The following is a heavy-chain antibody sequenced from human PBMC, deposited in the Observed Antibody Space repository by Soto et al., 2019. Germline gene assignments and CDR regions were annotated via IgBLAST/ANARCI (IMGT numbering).Heavy chain of an antibody. J-gene: IGHJ6*02. Sequence: GGSVKVSCKASGYSFTDYHIHWVRQAPGQGLEWLGRINPKSGGTSTAQKFQGWVTMTRDRSISTVYMELTRLRSDDTAVYFCARGHSTDCSNGVCSFFYNHEMDVWGQGTTVTVSS. CDR1: GYSFTDYH. V-gene: IGHV1-2*04. CDR3: ARGHSTDCSNGVCSFFYNHEMDV. CDR2: INPKSGGT. D-gene: IGHD2-8*01.